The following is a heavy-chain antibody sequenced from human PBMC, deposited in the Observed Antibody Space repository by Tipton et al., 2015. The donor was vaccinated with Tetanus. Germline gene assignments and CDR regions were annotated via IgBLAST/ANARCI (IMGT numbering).Heavy chain of an antibody. J-gene: IGHJ4*01. Sequence: TLSLTCTVSGGSTSSNYWSWIRQPAGKGLEWIGRIYTSGSTNYNPSLKSRVTMSLDTSKNQFSLKLSSVTAADTAVYYCAKELERPHSLIDYWGHGTLVSVSS. CDR2: IYTSGST. V-gene: IGHV4-4*07. CDR3: AKELERPHSLIDY. CDR1: GGSTSSNY. D-gene: IGHD3-3*01.